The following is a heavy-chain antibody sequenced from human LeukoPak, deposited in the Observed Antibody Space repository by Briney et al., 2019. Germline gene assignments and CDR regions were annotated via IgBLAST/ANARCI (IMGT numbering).Heavy chain of an antibody. CDR2: INPNSGGT. J-gene: IGHJ6*03. V-gene: IGHV1-2*06. CDR1: GYTFTGYY. CDR3: ARDLGPGGGSYYYYYYMDV. D-gene: IGHD1-26*01. Sequence: ASVKVSCKASGYTFTGYYMHWVRRAPGQGLEWMGRINPNSGGTNYAQKFQGRVTMTRDTSISTAYMELSRLRSDDTAVYYCARDLGPGGGSYYYYYYMDVWGKGTTVTVSS.